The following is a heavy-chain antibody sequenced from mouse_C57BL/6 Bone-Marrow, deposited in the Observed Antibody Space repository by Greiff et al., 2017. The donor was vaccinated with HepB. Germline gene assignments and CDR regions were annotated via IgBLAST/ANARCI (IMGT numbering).Heavy chain of an antibody. CDR3: ARLYYGSFFDY. CDR2: ISSGSSTI. V-gene: IGHV5-17*01. J-gene: IGHJ2*01. CDR1: GFTFSDYG. Sequence: EVKLVESGGGLVKPGGSLKLSCAASGFTFSDYGMHWVRQAPEQGLEWVAYISSGSSTIYYADTVKGRFTISRDNAKNTLFLQMTSLRSEDTAMYYCARLYYGSFFDYWGQGTTLTVSS. D-gene: IGHD2-2*01.